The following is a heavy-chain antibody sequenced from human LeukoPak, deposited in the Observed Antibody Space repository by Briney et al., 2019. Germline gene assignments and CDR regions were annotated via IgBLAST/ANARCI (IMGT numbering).Heavy chain of an antibody. D-gene: IGHD6-19*01. CDR1: GGSFSSYY. J-gene: IGHJ5*02. V-gene: IGHV4-59*01. Sequence: SETLSLTCTVSGGSFSSYYWSWIRQPPGKGLEWIGYIYYSGSTNYNPSLRSRVTISVDTSKNQFPLKLSSVTAADTAVYYCARYSETVAGRSRWFDPWGQGTLVTVSS. CDR2: IYYSGST. CDR3: ARYSETVAGRSRWFDP.